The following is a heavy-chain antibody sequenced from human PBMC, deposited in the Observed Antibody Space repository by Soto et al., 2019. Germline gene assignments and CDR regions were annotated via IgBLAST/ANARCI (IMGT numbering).Heavy chain of an antibody. CDR2: IIPIFGTA. V-gene: IGHV1-69*13. D-gene: IGHD4-17*01. Sequence: SVKVSCKASGGTFSSYAISWVRQAPGQGLERMGGIIPIFGTANYAQKFQGRVTITADESTSTAYMELSSLRSEDTAVYYCARVGYGDYVGWWAFDIWGQGTMVTVSS. CDR3: ARVGYGDYVGWWAFDI. J-gene: IGHJ3*02. CDR1: GGTFSSYA.